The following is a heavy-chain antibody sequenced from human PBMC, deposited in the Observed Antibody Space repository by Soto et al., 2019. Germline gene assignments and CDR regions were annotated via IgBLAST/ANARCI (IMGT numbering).Heavy chain of an antibody. CDR3: ARGRRITIFGVAVYYYYGMDV. D-gene: IGHD3-3*01. V-gene: IGHV1-3*01. CDR1: GYTFTSYA. Sequence: ASVKVSCKASGYTFTSYAMHWVRQAPGQRLEWMGWINAGNGNTKYSQKFQGRVTITRDTSASTAYMELSSLRSEDTAVYYCARGRRITIFGVAVYYYYGMDVWGQGTTVTSP. CDR2: INAGNGNT. J-gene: IGHJ6*02.